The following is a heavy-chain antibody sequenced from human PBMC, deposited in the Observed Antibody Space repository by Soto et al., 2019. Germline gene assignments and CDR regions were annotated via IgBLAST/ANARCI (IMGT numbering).Heavy chain of an antibody. CDR2: VFYTGFT. D-gene: IGHD1-20*01. CDR1: GASISGSYYY. V-gene: IGHV4-39*01. CDR3: ATSQKGYNWNYFDH. J-gene: IGHJ4*02. Sequence: PSETLSLTCAVSGASISGSYYYWAWLRQSPGKGPEWIGSVFYTGFTSYNPSLESRVSVSVDTSKSQFSQKLSAVTAADTAVYYCATSQKGYNWNYFDHWGQGALVTVSS.